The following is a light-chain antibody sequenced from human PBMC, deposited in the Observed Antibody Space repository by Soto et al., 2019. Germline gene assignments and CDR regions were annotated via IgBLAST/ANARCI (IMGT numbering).Light chain of an antibody. CDR1: SSNIGAGYD. Sequence: QSVLTQPPSVSGAPGQRVTISCTGSSSNIGAGYDVHWYQQLPGTAPKLLIYGNSNRPSGVPDRFSGSKSGTSASLAITGLQAEDEADYYCQSYDSSLSWVFGTGTKLNVL. CDR2: GNS. V-gene: IGLV1-40*01. J-gene: IGLJ1*01. CDR3: QSYDSSLSWV.